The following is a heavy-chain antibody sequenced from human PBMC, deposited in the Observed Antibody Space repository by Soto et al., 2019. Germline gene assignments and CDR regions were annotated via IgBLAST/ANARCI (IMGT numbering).Heavy chain of an antibody. J-gene: IGHJ6*02. CDR1: GGTFSSYA. CDR2: IIPIFGTA. D-gene: IGHD2-15*01. Sequence: GASVKVSCKASGGTFSSYAISWVRQAPGQGLEWMGGIIPIFGTANYAQKFQGRVTITADESTSTAYMELSSLRFEDTAVYYCARHPGGRGYYYGMDVWGQGTTVTVSS. V-gene: IGHV1-69*13. CDR3: ARHPGGRGYYYGMDV.